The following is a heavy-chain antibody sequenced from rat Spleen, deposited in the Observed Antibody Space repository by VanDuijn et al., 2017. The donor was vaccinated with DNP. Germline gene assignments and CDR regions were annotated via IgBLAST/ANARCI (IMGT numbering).Heavy chain of an antibody. Sequence: EVQLVESGGGLVQPGRSLKLSCAASGFTFSDYYVAWVRQAPTKGLEWVAYISYDGSSTYYGDSVKGRFTISRDNTKSTLYLQMNSLRSEDMATYYCARQGRVADYFDYWGQGVMVTVSS. J-gene: IGHJ2*01. CDR1: GFTFSDYY. CDR3: ARQGRVADYFDY. D-gene: IGHD1-3*01. CDR2: ISYDGSST. V-gene: IGHV5-22*01.